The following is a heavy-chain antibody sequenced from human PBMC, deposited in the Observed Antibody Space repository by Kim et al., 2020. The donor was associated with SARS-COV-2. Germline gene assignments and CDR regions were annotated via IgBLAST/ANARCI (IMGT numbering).Heavy chain of an antibody. D-gene: IGHD3-10*01. CDR2: ISGSGGST. CDR1: GFTFSSYA. CDR3: AKAETYYYGSGSYYIGSFNWFDP. J-gene: IGHJ5*02. Sequence: GGSLRLSCAASGFTFSSYAMSWVRQAPGKGLEWVSAISGSGGSTYYADSVKGRFTISRDNSKNTLYLQMNSLRAEDTAVYYCAKAETYYYGSGSYYIGSFNWFDPWGQGTLVTVSS. V-gene: IGHV3-23*01.